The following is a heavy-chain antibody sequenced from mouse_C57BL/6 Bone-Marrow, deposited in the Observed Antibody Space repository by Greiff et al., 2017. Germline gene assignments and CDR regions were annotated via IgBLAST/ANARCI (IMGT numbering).Heavy chain of an antibody. J-gene: IGHJ3*01. CDR3: SRPYDGYYGWCAY. Sequence: EVQRVESGGGLVQPGGSLKLSCAASGFTFSDYYMYWVRQTPEQRLEWVAYISNGGGSTYYPDTVKGRFTISRDNSKNTLYLQMRRLTSEDTAMYYCSRPYDGYYGWCAYWGQGTLVTVSA. CDR1: GFTFSDYY. CDR2: ISNGGGST. V-gene: IGHV5-12*01. D-gene: IGHD2-3*01.